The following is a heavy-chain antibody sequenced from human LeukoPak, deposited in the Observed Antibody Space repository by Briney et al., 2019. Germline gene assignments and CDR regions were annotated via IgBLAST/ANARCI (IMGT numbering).Heavy chain of an antibody. J-gene: IGHJ4*02. V-gene: IGHV4-4*07. CDR2: FFSSGNT. D-gene: IGHD3-10*01. CDR1: GVSVTSFH. CDR3: ARFSGIYGHDS. Sequence: PSETLSLTSTVPGVSVTSFHWSWLRQPPGKGLEWIGRFFSSGNTNYNPSFKSRATISVDKSENQFSLKLTSVTAADTAVYYCARFSGIYGHDSWGQGTLVSVSS.